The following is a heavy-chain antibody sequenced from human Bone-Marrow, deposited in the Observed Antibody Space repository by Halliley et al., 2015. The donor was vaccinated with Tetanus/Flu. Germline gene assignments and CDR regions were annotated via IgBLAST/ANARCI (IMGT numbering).Heavy chain of an antibody. CDR2: IRGDASRT. D-gene: IGHD2-21*01. V-gene: IGHV3-7*01. J-gene: IGHJ3*01. CDR3: TRDKNYNFGDDRYYDAFDL. CDR1: GFTFGTYW. Sequence: SLRLSCAASGFTFGTYWMTWIRQAPGKGLEWVANIRGDASRTYYVDSVQGRFTISRDNARNSLYLQMNSLRAEDTAVYYCTRDKNYNFGDDRYYDAFDLWGQGTMVTVFS.